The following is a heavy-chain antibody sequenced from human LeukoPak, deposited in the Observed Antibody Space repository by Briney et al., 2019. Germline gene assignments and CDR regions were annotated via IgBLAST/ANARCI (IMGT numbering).Heavy chain of an antibody. Sequence: GGSLRLSCAASGFTFSSNYMSWVRQAPGKGLEWVSVIYSGGSTYYADSVKGRFTISRDNAKNLLYLQMDSLRVEDTAIYYCARDPRTVRIWGQGTLVTVSS. CDR3: ARDPRTVRI. J-gene: IGHJ4*02. V-gene: IGHV3-53*01. D-gene: IGHD1-1*01. CDR2: IYSGGST. CDR1: GFTFSSNY.